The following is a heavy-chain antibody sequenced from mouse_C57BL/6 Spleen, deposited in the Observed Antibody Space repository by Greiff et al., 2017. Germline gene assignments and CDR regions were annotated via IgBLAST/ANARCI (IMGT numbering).Heavy chain of an antibody. D-gene: IGHD2-12*01. J-gene: IGHJ3*01. Sequence: EVKVEESGPGLVKPSQSLSLTCSVTGYSITSGYYWNWIRQFPGNKLEWMGYISYDGSNNYNPSLKNRMSITRATSKNQFFLKLNSVTTEDTATYYCARDRDYSPFAYWGQGTLVTVSA. CDR2: ISYDGSN. CDR1: GYSITSGYY. CDR3: ARDRDYSPFAY. V-gene: IGHV3-6*01.